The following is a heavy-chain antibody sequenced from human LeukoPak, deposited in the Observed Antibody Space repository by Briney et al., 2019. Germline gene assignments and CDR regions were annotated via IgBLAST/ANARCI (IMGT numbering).Heavy chain of an antibody. CDR3: ARDLDDGSGSYYNVIAGPRYYGMDV. D-gene: IGHD3-10*01. CDR2: LSGSGGST. Sequence: GGSLRLSCAASGFTFSSYAMTWVRQAPGKGLEWVSALSGSGGSTYYADSVKGRFTISRDNAKNSLYLQMNSLRAEDTAVYYCARDLDDGSGSYYNVIAGPRYYGMDVWGQGTTVTVSS. J-gene: IGHJ6*02. CDR1: GFTFSSYA. V-gene: IGHV3-23*01.